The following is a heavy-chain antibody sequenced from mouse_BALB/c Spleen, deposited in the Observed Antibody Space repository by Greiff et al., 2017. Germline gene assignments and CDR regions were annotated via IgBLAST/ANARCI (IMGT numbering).Heavy chain of an antibody. D-gene: IGHD1-2*01. CDR1: GFTFSNYW. J-gene: IGHJ2*01. CDR3: TRRSTAYFDY. CDR2: IRLKSNNYAT. Sequence: EVKLQESGGGLVQPGGSMKLSCVASGFTFSNYWMNWVRQSPEKGLEWVAEIRLKSNNYATHYAESVKGRFTISRDDSKSSVYLQMNNLRAEDTGIYYCTRRSTAYFDYWGQGTTLTVSS. V-gene: IGHV6-6*02.